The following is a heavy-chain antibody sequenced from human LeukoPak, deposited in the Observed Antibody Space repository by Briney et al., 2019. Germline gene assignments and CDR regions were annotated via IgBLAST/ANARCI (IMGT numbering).Heavy chain of an antibody. J-gene: IGHJ4*02. Sequence: PVGSLRLSCTTSDFTLSNYWMSWVRQAPGKGLEWVATLQHDGREKYYVASVKGRITISRDNAKNSLFLQMNSLRVEDTAVYYCAIVWGSDSNYRCVDYWGQGTLVTVSS. D-gene: IGHD4-11*01. CDR3: AIVWGSDSNYRCVDY. CDR1: DFTLSNYW. CDR2: LQHDGREK. V-gene: IGHV3-7*01.